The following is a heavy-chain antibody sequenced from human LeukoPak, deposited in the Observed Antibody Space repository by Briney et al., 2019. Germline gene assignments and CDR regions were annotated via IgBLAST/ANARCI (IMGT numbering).Heavy chain of an antibody. V-gene: IGHV3-64*01. CDR1: GFTFSSYA. J-gene: IGHJ3*02. D-gene: IGHD2-21*01. CDR3: ARKGPHINAFDI. CDR2: ISSNGGST. Sequence: GGSLRLSCAASGFTFSSYAMHWVRQAPGKGLEYVSAISSNGGSTYYANSVKGRFTISRDNSKNTLYLQMGSLRAEDTAVYYCARKGPHINAFDIWGQGTMVTVSS.